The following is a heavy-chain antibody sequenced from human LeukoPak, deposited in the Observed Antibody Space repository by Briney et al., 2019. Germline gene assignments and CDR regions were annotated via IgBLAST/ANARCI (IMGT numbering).Heavy chain of an antibody. CDR3: ARSTTGTVDY. J-gene: IGHJ4*02. Sequence: SETLSLTCTVSGYSISSGYYWGWIRQPPGKGLEWIGSIYHSGSTYYNPSLKNRVTISVDTSKNQFSLKLSSVTAADTAVYYCARSTTGTVDYWGQGTLVTVSS. V-gene: IGHV4-38-2*02. CDR2: IYHSGST. D-gene: IGHD2-2*01. CDR1: GYSISSGYY.